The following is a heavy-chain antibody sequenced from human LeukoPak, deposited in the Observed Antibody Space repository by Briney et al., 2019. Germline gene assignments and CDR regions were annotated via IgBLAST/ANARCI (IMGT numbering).Heavy chain of an antibody. D-gene: IGHD3-10*01. Sequence: GASVKVSCKASGGTFSSYAISLVRQAPGQGLEWMGRIIPIFGTANYAQKFQGRVTITTDESTSTANMELSSLRSEDTAVYYCARDLADSGSYYAGDPWGQGTLVTVSS. CDR2: IIPIFGTA. CDR1: GGTFSSYA. CDR3: ARDLADSGSYYAGDP. J-gene: IGHJ5*02. V-gene: IGHV1-69*05.